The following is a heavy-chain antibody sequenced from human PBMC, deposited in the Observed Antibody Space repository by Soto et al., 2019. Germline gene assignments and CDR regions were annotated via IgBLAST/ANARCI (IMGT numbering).Heavy chain of an antibody. CDR3: ARRGSGSYYSPFDY. D-gene: IGHD3-10*01. J-gene: IGHJ4*02. V-gene: IGHV4-59*06. Sequence: PSETLSVTCTVSGGSISSYYWSWSRQPPWKGLEWIGYIYYSGSTYYNPSLKSRVTISVDTSKNQFSLKLSSVTAADTAVYYCARRGSGSYYSPFDYWGQGTLVTVST. CDR1: GGSISSYY. CDR2: IYYSGST.